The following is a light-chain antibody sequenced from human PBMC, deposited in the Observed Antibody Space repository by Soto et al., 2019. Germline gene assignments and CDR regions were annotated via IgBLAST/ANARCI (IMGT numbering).Light chain of an antibody. J-gene: IGKJ5*01. V-gene: IGKV3-20*01. Sequence: EIVLTQSPGTLSLSPGERATLSCGASQSVTNNYLAWYQQKPGQSPRLLISGASNRATGIPDRFSGSGSGTDFTLTISSLDPEDFAVYFCQLYGSSVTFGQGTRLEIK. CDR1: QSVTNNY. CDR3: QLYGSSVT. CDR2: GAS.